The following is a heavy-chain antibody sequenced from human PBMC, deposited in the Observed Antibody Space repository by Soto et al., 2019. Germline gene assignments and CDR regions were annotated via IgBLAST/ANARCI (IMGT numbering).Heavy chain of an antibody. D-gene: IGHD2-2*02. J-gene: IGHJ5*02. CDR3: ARGPEEFHTLYTNWFEP. Sequence: PGGSLRLSCASSVFFFSAYWMSCVRQSPGKWLEWVASIKQDGSETYYLDSVKGRFTFSRDNAKNSLDLQMSSLRAEDTAVYYCARGPEEFHTLYTNWFEPWGQGTPANVSS. V-gene: IGHV3-7*01. CDR2: IKQDGSET. CDR1: VFFFSAYW.